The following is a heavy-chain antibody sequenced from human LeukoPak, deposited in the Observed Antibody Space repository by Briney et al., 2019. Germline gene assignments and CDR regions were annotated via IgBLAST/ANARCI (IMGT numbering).Heavy chain of an antibody. J-gene: IGHJ5*02. CDR3: ARDLSGDYGDP. D-gene: IGHD4-17*01. V-gene: IGHV3-7*01. CDR1: GLTFSSYW. CDR2: IKQDGSEK. Sequence: GGSLRLTCAASGLTFSSYWMSWVRQAPGKGLEWVAYIKQDGSEKYYVDSVKGRFTISRDNAKNSLYLQMNSLRAEDTAVYYCARDLSGDYGDPWGQGTLVTVSS.